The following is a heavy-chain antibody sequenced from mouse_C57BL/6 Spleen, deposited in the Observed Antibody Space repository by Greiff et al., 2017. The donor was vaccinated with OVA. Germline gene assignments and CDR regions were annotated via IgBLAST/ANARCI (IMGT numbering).Heavy chain of an antibody. CDR1: GYTFTDYE. J-gene: IGHJ2*01. CDR3: TRGDYDYDATYYFDY. D-gene: IGHD2-4*01. CDR2: IDPETGGT. Sequence: VQLQESGAELVRPGASVTLSCKASGYTFTDYEMHWVKQTPVHGLEWIGAIDPETGGTAYNQKFKGKAILTADKSSSTAYMELRSLTSEDSAVYYCTRGDYDYDATYYFDYWGQGTTLTVSS. V-gene: IGHV1-15*01.